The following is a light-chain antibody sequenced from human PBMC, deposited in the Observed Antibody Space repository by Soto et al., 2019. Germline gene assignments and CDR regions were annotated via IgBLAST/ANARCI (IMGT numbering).Light chain of an antibody. J-gene: IGLJ1*01. CDR3: CSYTSSSTRV. V-gene: IGLV2-14*01. CDR2: DVS. Sequence: QSALTQPASVSGSPGQSITISCTGTSSDVGGYNYVSWYQQHPGKAPKLMIYDVSNRPSGVSNRCSGSKSGNTASLTISGLQAENEADYYCCSYTSSSTRVFGTGTKLTVL. CDR1: SSDVGGYNY.